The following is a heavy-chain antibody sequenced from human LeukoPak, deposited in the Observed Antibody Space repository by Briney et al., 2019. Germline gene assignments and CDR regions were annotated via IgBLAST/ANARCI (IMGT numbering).Heavy chain of an antibody. CDR2: IKTDGRST. CDR3: AGQAVAGS. D-gene: IGHD6-19*01. J-gene: IGHJ5*02. Sequence: PGGSLRLSCAASGFTFSDYWMHWVRQAPGKGLVWVSRIKTDGRSTNYADSVKGRFTISRDNAKNTLYLQMNSLRAEDTAVYYCAGQAVAGSWGQGTLVTVSS. V-gene: IGHV3-74*01. CDR1: GFTFSDYW.